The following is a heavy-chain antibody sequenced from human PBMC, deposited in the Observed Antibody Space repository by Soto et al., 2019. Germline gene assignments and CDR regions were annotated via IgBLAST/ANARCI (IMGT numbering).Heavy chain of an antibody. CDR3: ASEPTYYDILTGPRGKDG. Sequence: QVQLQQWGAGLLKPSETLSLTCAVYGGSFSGYYWSWIRQPPGKGLEWIGEINHSGSTNYNPSLKSPVTISVDTSKNQFSLKLRSVTAADTAVYYCASEPTYYDILTGPRGKDGWGQGTLVTVSS. CDR2: INHSGST. V-gene: IGHV4-34*01. J-gene: IGHJ4*02. CDR1: GGSFSGYY. D-gene: IGHD3-9*01.